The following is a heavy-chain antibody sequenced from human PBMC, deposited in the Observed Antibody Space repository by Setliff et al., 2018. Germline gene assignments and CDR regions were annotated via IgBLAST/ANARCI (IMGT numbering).Heavy chain of an antibody. CDR3: ATEKFPGDWGDY. V-gene: IGHV1-8*02. J-gene: IGHJ4*02. D-gene: IGHD2-21*01. CDR2: MKPKNGDT. Sequence: GASVKVSCKASGYTFISYDINWVRQAPGQGLEWMGWMKPKNGDTGYAQKFQGRVTMTTDTSTRTAYMEVTSLRSDDTAVYYCATEKFPGDWGDYWGQGTLVTVSS. CDR1: GYTFISYD.